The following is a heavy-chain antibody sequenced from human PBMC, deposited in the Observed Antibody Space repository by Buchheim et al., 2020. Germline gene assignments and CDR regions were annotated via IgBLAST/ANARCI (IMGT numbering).Heavy chain of an antibody. Sequence: QVQLQESDPGLVKPSQTLSLTCTVSGDSLDSYYWSWIRQPAGKGLEWMGRIYSTGTTDYNPSLMSRFTMSVDTSKNQFSLKLNSVTAADTAVYYCARGMHIVLSRQRAFDHWGQGTL. V-gene: IGHV4-4*07. CDR1: GDSLDSYY. CDR3: ARGMHIVLSRQRAFDH. D-gene: IGHD2/OR15-2a*01. CDR2: IYSTGTT. J-gene: IGHJ4*02.